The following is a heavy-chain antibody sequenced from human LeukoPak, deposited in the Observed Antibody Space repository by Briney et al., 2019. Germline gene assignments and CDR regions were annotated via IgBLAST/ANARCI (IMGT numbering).Heavy chain of an antibody. J-gene: IGHJ4*02. CDR2: IYYSGST. CDR3: ARPYSSGWYTGWGY. V-gene: IGHV4-39*01. CDR1: GGSISSSSYY. Sequence: SETLSLTCTVSGGSISSSSYYWGWIRQPPGKGLEWIGSIYYSGSTYYNPSLKIRVTISVDTSKNQFSLKLSSVTAADTALYYCARPYSSGWYTGWGYWGQGTLVTVSS. D-gene: IGHD6-19*01.